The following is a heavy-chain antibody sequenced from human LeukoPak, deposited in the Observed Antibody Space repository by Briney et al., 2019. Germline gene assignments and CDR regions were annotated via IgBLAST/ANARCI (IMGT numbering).Heavy chain of an antibody. Sequence: GGSLRLSCAASGFTFSNYGMHWVRQAPGKGLQWVAVISYDGGNKFYADSVKGRFTISRDNSKNTLYLQMNSLRAEDTAVYYCAKDLATVTLTDYWGQGTLVTVSS. CDR2: ISYDGGNK. CDR3: AKDLATVTLTDY. V-gene: IGHV3-30*18. CDR1: GFTFSNYG. D-gene: IGHD4-17*01. J-gene: IGHJ4*02.